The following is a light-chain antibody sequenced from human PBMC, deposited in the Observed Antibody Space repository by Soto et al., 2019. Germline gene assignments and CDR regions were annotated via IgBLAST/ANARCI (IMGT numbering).Light chain of an antibody. CDR2: RTN. V-gene: IGLV8-61*01. CDR1: SGSVSTNYY. J-gene: IGLJ2*01. Sequence: VVTQEPSFSVSPGGTVTLTCGLSSGSVSTNYYPSWYQQTPGQAPRTLIYRTNTRSSGVPHRFSGSILGNKAALTISGAQADDESDYYCVLYMGSVPVFGGGTKLTVL. CDR3: VLYMGSVPV.